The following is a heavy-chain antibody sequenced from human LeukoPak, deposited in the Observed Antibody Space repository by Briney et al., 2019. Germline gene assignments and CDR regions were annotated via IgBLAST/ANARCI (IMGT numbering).Heavy chain of an antibody. D-gene: IGHD2-21*01. CDR3: ARSMAQDVDAFDI. CDR2: ISSSSRYI. CDR1: GSTFSSYS. J-gene: IGHJ3*02. Sequence: PGGSLRLSCAASGSTFSSYSMNWVRQAPGKGLEWVSSISSSSRYIYYADSVKGRFTISRDNARNSLNLQMNSLRAEDTAVYYCARSMAQDVDAFDIWGQGTMVTVSS. V-gene: IGHV3-21*01.